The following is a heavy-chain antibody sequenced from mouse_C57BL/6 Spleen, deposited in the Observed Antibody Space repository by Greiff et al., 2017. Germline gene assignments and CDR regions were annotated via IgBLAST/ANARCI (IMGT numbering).Heavy chain of an antibody. J-gene: IGHJ2*01. V-gene: IGHV1-69*01. Sequence: VQLQPSGAELVMPGASVKLSCKASGYNFTSYWVHWVKQRPGQGLEWIGKIAPSDSYTNYNQKFTGKSTLTLDKSYSTAYMQLSSLTSEDSAVYYCARSPYYSNYFDYWGQGTTLTVSS. CDR2: IAPSDSYT. D-gene: IGHD2-5*01. CDR1: GYNFTSYW. CDR3: ARSPYYSNYFDY.